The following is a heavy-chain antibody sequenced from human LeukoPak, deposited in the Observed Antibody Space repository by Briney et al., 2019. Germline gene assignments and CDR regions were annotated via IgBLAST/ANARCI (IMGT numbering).Heavy chain of an antibody. CDR2: IGSNFETI. J-gene: IGHJ4*02. CDR1: GFAFSSYA. CDR3: VRPDYYRGAESYGGDF. D-gene: IGHD3-10*01. V-gene: IGHV3-48*01. Sequence: GGSLRLSCVASGFAFSSYAMNWVRQAPGKGLEWVSYIGSNFETIYADSVEGRFTISRDNAKNSLSLQMNSLRAGDTAVYYCVRPDYYRGAESYGGDFWGQGTLVTVSS.